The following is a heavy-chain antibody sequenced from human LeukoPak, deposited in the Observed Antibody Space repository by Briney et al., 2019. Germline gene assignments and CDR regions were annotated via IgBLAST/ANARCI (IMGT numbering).Heavy chain of an antibody. V-gene: IGHV3-30*03. J-gene: IGHJ3*02. CDR1: GFTFSSYG. Sequence: PGGSLRLSCAASGFTFSSYGMHWVRQAPGKGLEWVAVISYDGSNKYYADSVKGRFTISRDNSKNTLYLQMGSLRAEDMAVYYCARDRGAFDIWGQGTMVTVSS. CDR3: ARDRGAFDI. CDR2: ISYDGSNK. D-gene: IGHD3-10*01.